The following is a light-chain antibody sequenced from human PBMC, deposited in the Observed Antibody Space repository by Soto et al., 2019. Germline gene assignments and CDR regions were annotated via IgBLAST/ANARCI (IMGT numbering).Light chain of an antibody. J-gene: IGKJ1*01. CDR3: QKYNRAPQT. CDR1: QGVINN. CDR2: AAS. V-gene: IGKV1-27*01. Sequence: DIQMTQSPSSLSATEGDRVTITCRASQGVINNLAWYQQKPGKVPKLLIYAASTLQSGVPSRFSGSGSGTDFTLTISSLQPEDVATYYCQKYNRAPQTFGPGTKVEIK.